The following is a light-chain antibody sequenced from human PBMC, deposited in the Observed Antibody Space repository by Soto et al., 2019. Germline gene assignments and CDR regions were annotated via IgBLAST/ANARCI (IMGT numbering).Light chain of an antibody. J-gene: IGLJ2*01. CDR2: EVS. CDR3: SSYTRSSTVV. Sequence: QSVLTQPASVSGSPGQSITISCTGTSSDVGGYNYVSWYQQHPGKAPKLMIYEVSNRPSGVSNRFSGSKSGNTASLTISGLQAEDGADYYCSSYTRSSTVVFGGGTKLTVL. CDR1: SSDVGGYNY. V-gene: IGLV2-14*01.